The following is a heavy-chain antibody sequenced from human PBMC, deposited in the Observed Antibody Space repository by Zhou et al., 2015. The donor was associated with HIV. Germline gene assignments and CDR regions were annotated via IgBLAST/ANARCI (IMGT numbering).Heavy chain of an antibody. Sequence: QVQLLQSGAEVKKPDSSVRVSCKGSGDAFSSYSISWVRQAPGQGLQWMGRIIPLFGTPEYAQTFQDRVTISADEYTNTVYMEVSRLTADDTAVYYCAREEVYGGNAGGLAFDIWGQGTKVTVSS. V-gene: IGHV1-69*01. CDR2: IIPLFGTP. J-gene: IGHJ3*02. CDR3: AREEVYGGNAGGLAFDI. CDR1: GDAFSSYS. D-gene: IGHD4-23*01.